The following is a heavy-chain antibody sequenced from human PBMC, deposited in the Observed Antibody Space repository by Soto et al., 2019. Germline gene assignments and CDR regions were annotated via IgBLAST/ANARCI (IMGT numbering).Heavy chain of an antibody. J-gene: IGHJ4*02. V-gene: IGHV3-23*01. CDR1: GFTFSSYS. CDR2: ISGSGVST. Sequence: GGSLRLSGAASGFTFSSYSISWVRQAPWKGLEWVSAISGSGVSTYYADSVKGRFTISRDNSKNTLYLQMNSLRAEDTAVYYCAKGPAGGDTHRSADYLGQGALVTVSS. CDR3: AKGPAGGDTHRSADY. D-gene: IGHD3-16*01.